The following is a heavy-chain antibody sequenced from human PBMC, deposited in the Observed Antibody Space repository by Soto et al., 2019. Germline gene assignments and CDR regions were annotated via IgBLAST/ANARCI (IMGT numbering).Heavy chain of an antibody. J-gene: IGHJ4*02. V-gene: IGHV3-21*01. CDR3: ARDTVKVYSSSSESESYFDY. Sequence: ESGGGLVKPGGSLRLSCAASGFTFSSYSMNWVRQAPGKGLEWVSSISSSSSYIYYADSVKGRFTISRDNAKNSLYLQMNSLRAEDTAVYYCARDTVKVYSSSSESESYFDYWGQGTLVTVSS. CDR1: GFTFSSYS. D-gene: IGHD6-6*01. CDR2: ISSSSSYI.